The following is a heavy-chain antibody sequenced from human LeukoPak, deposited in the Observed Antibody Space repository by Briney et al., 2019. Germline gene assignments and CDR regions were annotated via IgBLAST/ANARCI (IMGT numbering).Heavy chain of an antibody. CDR3: ARSDSSWPYDTFDI. D-gene: IGHD6-13*01. CDR2: IYYSGST. CDR1: GGSISSSSYY. J-gene: IGHJ3*02. V-gene: IGHV4-39*01. Sequence: SETLSLTCTVSGGSISSSSYYWGWIRQPPGKGLEWIGSIYYSGSTYYNPSLKSRVTISVDTSKNQFSLKLSSVTAADTAVYYCARSDSSWPYDTFDIWGQGTMVTVSS.